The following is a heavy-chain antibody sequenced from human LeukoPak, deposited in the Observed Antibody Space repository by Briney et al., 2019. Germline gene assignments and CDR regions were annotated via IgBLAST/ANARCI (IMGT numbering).Heavy chain of an antibody. CDR3: AIPKQQLTACDAFDI. CDR2: INPSGGST. CDR1: GYTFTSYY. Sequence: ASVNASCKASGYTFTSYYMHWVRHAPGQGHEWMGIINPSGGSTSYAQKFQGRVTMTRDTPTSTAYMELSSLRSEDTAVNYCAIPKQQLTACDAFDIWGQGTMVTVSS. J-gene: IGHJ3*02. V-gene: IGHV1-46*01. D-gene: IGHD6-13*01.